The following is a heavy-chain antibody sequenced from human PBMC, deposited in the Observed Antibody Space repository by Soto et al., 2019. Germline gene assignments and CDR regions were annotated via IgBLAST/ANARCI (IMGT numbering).Heavy chain of an antibody. CDR1: GFTFDDYA. Sequence: EVQLVESGGGLVQPGRSLRLSCAASGFTFDDYAMHWVRQAPGKGLEWVSGISWNSGSIGYADSVKGRFTISRDNAKXXLXXQRNSLRAEDTALYYCAKDAITMVRGVISYYGMDVWGQGTTVTVSS. CDR2: ISWNSGSI. V-gene: IGHV3-9*01. J-gene: IGHJ6*02. D-gene: IGHD3-10*01. CDR3: AKDAITMVRGVISYYGMDV.